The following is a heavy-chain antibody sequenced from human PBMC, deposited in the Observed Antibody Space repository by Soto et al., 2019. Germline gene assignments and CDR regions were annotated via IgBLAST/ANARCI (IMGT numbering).Heavy chain of an antibody. Sequence: SETLSLTCTVSGGSISSGGYYWSWIRQHPGKGLEWIGYIYYSGSTYYNPSLKSRVTISVDTSKNQFSLKLSSVTAADTAVYYCARLTRVDTAMVDYYFDYWGQGTLVTVSS. D-gene: IGHD5-18*01. V-gene: IGHV4-31*03. CDR1: GGSISSGGYY. CDR3: ARLTRVDTAMVDYYFDY. J-gene: IGHJ4*02. CDR2: IYYSGST.